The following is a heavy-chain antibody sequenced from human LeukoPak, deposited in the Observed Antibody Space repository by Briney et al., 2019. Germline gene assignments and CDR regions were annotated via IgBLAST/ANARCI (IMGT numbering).Heavy chain of an antibody. D-gene: IGHD3-10*01. CDR2: INHSGST. CDR1: GGSFSGYY. J-gene: IGHJ5*02. V-gene: IGHV4-34*01. Sequence: SETLSLTCAVYGGSFSGYYWSWIRQPPGKGLEWIGEINHSGSTNYNPSLKSRVTISVDTSKNQFSLKLSSVTAADTAVYYCARRPIYYGSGKNWFDPWGQGSLVTVSS. CDR3: ARRPIYYGSGKNWFDP.